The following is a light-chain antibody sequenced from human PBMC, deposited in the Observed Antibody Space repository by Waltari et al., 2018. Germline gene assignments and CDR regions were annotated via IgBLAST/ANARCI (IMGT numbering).Light chain of an antibody. CDR3: HQYGSSPGT. J-gene: IGKJ2*02. V-gene: IGKV3-20*01. CDR1: QSVSSSY. Sequence: TVFTQSPGPLTLSPGEGAPLPCRASQSVSSSYLAWYQQKPGQAPRLLIYGASSRATGIPDRFSGSGSGTDFTLTIIRLETEDFAVYYCHQYGSSPGTFGQGTKLEIK. CDR2: GAS.